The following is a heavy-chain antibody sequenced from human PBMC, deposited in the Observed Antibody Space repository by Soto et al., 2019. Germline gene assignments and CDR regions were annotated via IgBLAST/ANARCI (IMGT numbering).Heavy chain of an antibody. Sequence: QVQLVQSGAEVKKPGASVKVSCKASGYTFTGYYMHWVRQAPGQGLEWMGWINPNSGGTNYAQKFQGWVTMTRDTSISTAYMELSRLRSDDTAVYYCARGRSSSWYSYYYYYGMDVWGQGTTVTVSS. D-gene: IGHD6-13*01. CDR2: INPNSGGT. J-gene: IGHJ6*02. CDR1: GYTFTGYY. V-gene: IGHV1-2*04. CDR3: ARGRSSSWYSYYYYYGMDV.